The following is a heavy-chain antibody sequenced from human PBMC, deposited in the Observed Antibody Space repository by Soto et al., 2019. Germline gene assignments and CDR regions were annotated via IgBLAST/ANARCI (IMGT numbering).Heavy chain of an antibody. J-gene: IGHJ6*02. CDR3: AADRRSWYYYYGMDV. CDR1: VFTFTSSA. D-gene: IGHD6-13*01. Sequence: ASVTVSCTASVFTFTSSAVLWVRRARGQRLEWIGWIVVGSGNTNYAQKFQERVTITRDMSTSTAYMELSSLRSEDTAVYYCAADRRSWYYYYGMDVWGQGTTVTVSS. CDR2: IVVGSGNT. V-gene: IGHV1-58*01.